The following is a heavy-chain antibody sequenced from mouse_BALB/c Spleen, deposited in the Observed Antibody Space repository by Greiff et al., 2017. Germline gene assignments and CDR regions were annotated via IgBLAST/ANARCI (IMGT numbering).Heavy chain of an antibody. V-gene: IGHV1S135*01. CDR3: ARWDDFYYAMDY. D-gene: IGHD2-4*01. CDR1: GYAFTSYN. J-gene: IGHJ4*01. CDR2: IDPYNGGT. Sequence: EVKLVESGPELVKPGASVKVSCKASGYAFTSYNMYWVKQSHGKSLEWIGYIDPYNGGTSYNQKFKGKATLTVDKSSSTAYMHLNSLTSEDSAVYYCARWDDFYYAMDYWGQGTSVTVSS.